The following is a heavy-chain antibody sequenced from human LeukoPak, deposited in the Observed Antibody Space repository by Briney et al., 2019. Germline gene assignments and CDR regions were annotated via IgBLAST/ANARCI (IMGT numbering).Heavy chain of an antibody. D-gene: IGHD5-24*01. CDR3: AHGGRWLQLDY. Sequence: GGSLRLSCAASGFTFSSYGMHWVRQAPGKGLEWVAVISYDGSNKYYADSVKGRFTISRDNSKNTLYLQMNSLRAGDTAVYYCAHGGRWLQLDYWGQGTLVTVSS. CDR2: ISYDGSNK. J-gene: IGHJ4*02. V-gene: IGHV3-30*03. CDR1: GFTFSSYG.